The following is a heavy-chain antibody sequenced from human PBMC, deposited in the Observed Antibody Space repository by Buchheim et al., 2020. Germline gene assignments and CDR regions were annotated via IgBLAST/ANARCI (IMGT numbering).Heavy chain of an antibody. V-gene: IGHV3-30*18. Sequence: QVQLVESGGGVVQPGRSLRLSCAASGFIFSNFGMRWVRRAPGKGLEWVAVISYDGSVDYHADSVKGRVTISRDNSKKMLVVQMNSLRPEDTAVYYCTKEPLVNTGYYYPHWGQGTL. CDR3: TKEPLVNTGYYYPH. CDR1: GFIFSNFG. J-gene: IGHJ4*02. CDR2: ISYDGSVD. D-gene: IGHD2/OR15-2a*01.